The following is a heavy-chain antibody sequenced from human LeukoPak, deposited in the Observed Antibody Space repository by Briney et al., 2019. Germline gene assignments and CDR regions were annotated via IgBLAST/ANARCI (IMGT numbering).Heavy chain of an antibody. CDR2: ISSSSGYI. CDR1: GFIFSDYS. CDR3: ARDRGNTGFDY. D-gene: IGHD3-16*01. J-gene: IGHJ4*02. V-gene: IGHV3-21*01. Sequence: GGSLRLSCVDSGFIFSDYSMNWVRQAPGKGLEWVSSISSSSGYIFYADSVKGRFTISRDNAKRSLYLQMNSLRAEDTAVYYCARDRGNTGFDYWGQGTLVTVSS.